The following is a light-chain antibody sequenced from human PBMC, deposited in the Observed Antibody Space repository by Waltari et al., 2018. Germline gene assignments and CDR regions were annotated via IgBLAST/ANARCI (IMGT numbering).Light chain of an antibody. Sequence: EVLLTQSPVTLSVSPGEPATLSCSASESVNSDLAWYYQTHGQAPRLLMYASSARATGVPVRFTGSGFDTDFTLTISSLQSEDLGIYHCQQYNKWPPTFGGGTKVEIK. V-gene: IGKV3-15*01. CDR1: ESVNSD. CDR2: ASS. CDR3: QQYNKWPPT. J-gene: IGKJ4*01.